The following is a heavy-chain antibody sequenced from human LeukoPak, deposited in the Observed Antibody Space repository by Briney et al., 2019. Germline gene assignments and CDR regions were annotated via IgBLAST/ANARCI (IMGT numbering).Heavy chain of an antibody. Sequence: ASVKVSCKASGYTFTSYAMNWVRQAPGRGLEWMGWINTNTGNPTYAQGFTGRFVFSLDTSVSTAYLQISSLKAEDTAVYYCARDGITMVRGVIGWFDPWGQGTLVTVSS. J-gene: IGHJ5*02. D-gene: IGHD3-10*01. V-gene: IGHV7-4-1*02. CDR1: GYTFTSYA. CDR3: ARDGITMVRGVIGWFDP. CDR2: INTNTGNP.